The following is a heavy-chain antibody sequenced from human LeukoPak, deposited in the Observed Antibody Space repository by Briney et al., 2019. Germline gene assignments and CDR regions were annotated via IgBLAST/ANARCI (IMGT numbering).Heavy chain of an antibody. CDR2: IYYSGST. V-gene: IGHV4-59*01. Sequence: SETLSLTCTVSGGSISSYYWSWIRQPPGKGLEWIGYIYYSGSTNYNPSLKSRVTISVDTSKNQFSLKLSSVTAADTAVYYCARGIAAAGYNWFDPWGQGTLVTVSS. D-gene: IGHD6-13*01. CDR3: ARGIAAAGYNWFDP. CDR1: GGSISSYY. J-gene: IGHJ5*02.